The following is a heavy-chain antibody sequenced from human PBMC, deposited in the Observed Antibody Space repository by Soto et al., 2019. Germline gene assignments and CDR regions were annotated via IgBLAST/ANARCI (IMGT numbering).Heavy chain of an antibody. J-gene: IGHJ6*02. D-gene: IGHD2-15*01. CDR3: ATSGGGNAYYYYYGMDV. V-gene: IGHV3-21*01. Sequence: PGGSLRLSCAASGLSFSSYSMNWVRQAPGKGLEWVSSISSSSSYIYYADSVKGRFTISRDNAKNSLYLQMNSLRAEDTAVYYCATSGGGNAYYYYYGMDVWGQGTTVTVSS. CDR2: ISSSSSYI. CDR1: GLSFSSYS.